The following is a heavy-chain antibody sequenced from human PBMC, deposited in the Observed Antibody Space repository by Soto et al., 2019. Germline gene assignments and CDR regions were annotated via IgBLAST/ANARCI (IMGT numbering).Heavy chain of an antibody. V-gene: IGHV1-46*03. D-gene: IGHD3-22*01. CDR2: INPSGGST. Sequence: ASVKVSCKASGYTFTSYYMHWVRQAPGQGLEWMGIINPSGGSTSYAQKFQGRVTMTRDTSTSTVYMELSSLRSEDTAVYYCARNVVGYYDSSGTSRWFDPWGKGTLVTVSS. CDR1: GYTFTSYY. J-gene: IGHJ5*02. CDR3: ARNVVGYYDSSGTSRWFDP.